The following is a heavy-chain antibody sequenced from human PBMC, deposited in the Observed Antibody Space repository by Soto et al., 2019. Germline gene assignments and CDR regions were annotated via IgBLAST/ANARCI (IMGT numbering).Heavy chain of an antibody. V-gene: IGHV1-69*13. CDR1: GGTFSSYA. J-gene: IGHJ4*02. CDR3: ARDRGRHYDILTGYYQPMNY. D-gene: IGHD3-9*01. Sequence: GASVKVSCKASGGTFSSYAISWVRQAPGQGLEWMGGIIPIFGTANYAQKFQGRVTITADESTSTAYMELSSLRSEDTAVYYCARDRGRHYDILTGYYQPMNYWGQGTLVTVSS. CDR2: IIPIFGTA.